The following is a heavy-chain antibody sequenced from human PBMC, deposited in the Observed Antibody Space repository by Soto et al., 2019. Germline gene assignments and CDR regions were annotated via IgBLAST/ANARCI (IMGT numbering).Heavy chain of an antibody. D-gene: IGHD3-3*01. J-gene: IGHJ6*02. CDR2: IYHSGST. V-gene: IGHV4-39*01. CDR1: GGSISSSSYF. Sequence: SETLSLTCTVSGGSISSSSYFWGWIRQPPGKGLEWIGSIYHSGSTSDNPSLRSRVTISVDTSKNQLSLKLSSVTAADTAVYYCARHITIFGVARIYYGMDVWGQGTTVTVSS. CDR3: ARHITIFGVARIYYGMDV.